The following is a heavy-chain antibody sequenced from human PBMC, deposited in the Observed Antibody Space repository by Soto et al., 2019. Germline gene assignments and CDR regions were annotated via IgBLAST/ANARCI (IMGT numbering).Heavy chain of an antibody. CDR2: ISSSSSTI. CDR1: GFTFSSYS. D-gene: IGHD4-17*01. V-gene: IGHV3-48*01. CDR3: ATRGDYPNYYYYYYMDV. Sequence: GGSLRLSCAASGFTFSSYSMNWVRQAPGKGLEWVSYISSSSSTIYYADSVKGRFTISRDNAKNSLYLQMNSLRAEDTAVYYCATRGDYPNYYYYYYMDVWGKGTTVTVSS. J-gene: IGHJ6*03.